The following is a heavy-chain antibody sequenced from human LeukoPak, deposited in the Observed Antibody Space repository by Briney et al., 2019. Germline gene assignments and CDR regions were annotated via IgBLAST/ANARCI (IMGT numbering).Heavy chain of an antibody. CDR1: GFTFSNYW. J-gene: IGHJ4*02. V-gene: IGHV3-74*01. Sequence: GGSLRLSCAASGFTFSNYWVHWVREAPGKGLVWVSRINPDGSTTNYADSVKGRFTISRDNAKNTLYLQMNSLRAEDTAVYYCATGGNYRFDYWGQGTLVTVSS. CDR3: ATGGNYRFDY. D-gene: IGHD1-26*01. CDR2: INPDGSTT.